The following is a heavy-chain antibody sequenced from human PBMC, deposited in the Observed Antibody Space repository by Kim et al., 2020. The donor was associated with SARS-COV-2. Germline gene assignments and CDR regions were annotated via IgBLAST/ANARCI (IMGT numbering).Heavy chain of an antibody. J-gene: IGHJ5*02. Sequence: IDFSGSTYSNPALKSRVTITVDTSKNQFSRKLSSVTAADTAVYYCAIFNTSPGPWGQGTLVTVSS. CDR3: AIFNTSPGP. V-gene: IGHV4-39*01. CDR2: IDFSGST. D-gene: IGHD2-2*01.